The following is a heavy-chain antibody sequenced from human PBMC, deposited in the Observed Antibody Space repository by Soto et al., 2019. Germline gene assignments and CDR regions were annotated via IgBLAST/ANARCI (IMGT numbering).Heavy chain of an antibody. J-gene: IGHJ6*02. CDR2: IYPGDSDT. Sequence: GESLKISCKGSGYSFTSYWIGWVRQMPGKGLEWMGIIYPGDSDTGYSPSFQGQVTISADKSISTAYLQWSSLKASDTAMYYCARNKDILLVPAVHVTQDYYYGMDVWGQGTTVTV. CDR1: GYSFTSYW. D-gene: IGHD2-2*01. CDR3: ARNKDILLVPAVHVTQDYYYGMDV. V-gene: IGHV5-51*01.